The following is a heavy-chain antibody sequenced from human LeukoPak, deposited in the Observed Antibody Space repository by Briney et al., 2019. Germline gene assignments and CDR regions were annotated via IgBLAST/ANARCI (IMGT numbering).Heavy chain of an antibody. CDR1: GXNFRSYE. J-gene: IGHJ4*02. Sequence: GGSLRLSCAASGXNFRSYEVNWVRQAPGKGLESVSYISISGSTIYYADSVKGRFTISRDNAKNSLYLQMNCLRAEDTAVYYCAKKTGTMSFDYWGQGTLVTVSS. D-gene: IGHD1-7*01. CDR2: ISISGSTI. CDR3: AKKTGTMSFDY. V-gene: IGHV3-48*03.